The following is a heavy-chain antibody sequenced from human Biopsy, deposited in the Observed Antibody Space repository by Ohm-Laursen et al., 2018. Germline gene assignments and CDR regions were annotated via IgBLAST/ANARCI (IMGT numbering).Heavy chain of an antibody. CDR3: AKSGYSSEYDSSGEFDS. V-gene: IGHV3-23*01. CDR1: GFTFRLYA. D-gene: IGHD3-22*01. Sequence: SLRLFCTASGFTFRLYAMSWVRQAPGKGLEWVSAISGSRGGTYYAESVKGRFTVSRDNSQNSLFLQMNSLRADDTAVYYCAKSGYSSEYDSSGEFDSWGQGTLVSVSS. J-gene: IGHJ4*02. CDR2: ISGSRGGT.